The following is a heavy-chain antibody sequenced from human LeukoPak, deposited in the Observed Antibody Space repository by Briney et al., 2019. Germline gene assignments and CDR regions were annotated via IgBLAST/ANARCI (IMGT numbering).Heavy chain of an antibody. CDR1: GFTVSSNY. V-gene: IGHV3-66*01. Sequence: GGSLRLSCAASGFTVSSNYMSWVRQAPGKGLEWVSVIYSGGSTYYADSVKGRFTIFRDNSKNTLYLQMNSLRAEDTAVYYCASDYYYDSSGYVRDYWGQGTLVTVSS. CDR3: ASDYYYDSSGYVRDY. CDR2: IYSGGST. D-gene: IGHD3-22*01. J-gene: IGHJ4*02.